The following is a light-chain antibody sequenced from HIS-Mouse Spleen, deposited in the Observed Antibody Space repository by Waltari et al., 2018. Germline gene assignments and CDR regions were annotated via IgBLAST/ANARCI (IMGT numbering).Light chain of an antibody. CDR2: AAS. V-gene: IGKV1-39*01. CDR1: QRLSSY. Sequence: DIQMTQSPSSLSASVGDRVTITCRARQRLSSYLNWYQQKPGKAPKLLIYAASSLQSGVPSRFSGSGSGTDFTLTISSLQPEDFATYYCQQSYSTPPWTFGQGTKVEIK. J-gene: IGKJ1*01. CDR3: QQSYSTPPWT.